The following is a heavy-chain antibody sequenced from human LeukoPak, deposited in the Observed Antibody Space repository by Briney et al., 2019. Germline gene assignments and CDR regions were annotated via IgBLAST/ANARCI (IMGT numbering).Heavy chain of an antibody. CDR3: AELGITMIGDV. CDR1: GFTFSTFA. V-gene: IGHV3-48*03. D-gene: IGHD3-10*02. CDR2: ISSSGSTI. J-gene: IGHJ6*04. Sequence: GGSLRLSCAASGFTFSTFAMIWVRQAPGKGLEWVSYISSSGSTIYYADSVKGRFTISRDNAKNSLYLQMNSLRAEDTAVYYCAELGITMIGDVWGKGTTVTISS.